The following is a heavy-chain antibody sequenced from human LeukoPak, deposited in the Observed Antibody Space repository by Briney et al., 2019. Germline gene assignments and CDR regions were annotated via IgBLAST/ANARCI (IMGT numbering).Heavy chain of an antibody. CDR1: GFTFSSCA. D-gene: IGHD6-13*01. J-gene: IGHJ4*02. CDR2: ISGSGGGT. Sequence: SGGSLRLSCAASGFTFSSCAMSWVRQAPGKGLEWVSAISGSGGGTYYADSVKGRFTISRDNSKNTLYLQMNSLRAEDTAVYYCAKSPSKRVTAAGKKHFDFWGQGTLVTVSS. CDR3: AKSPSKRVTAAGKKHFDF. V-gene: IGHV3-23*01.